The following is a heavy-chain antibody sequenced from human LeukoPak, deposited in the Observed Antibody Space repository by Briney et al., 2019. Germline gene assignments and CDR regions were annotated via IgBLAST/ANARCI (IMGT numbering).Heavy chain of an antibody. D-gene: IGHD5-12*01. CDR3: ARDVGYSAYD. J-gene: IGHJ4*02. CDR2: IYNDGSAT. CDR1: GFTFRSSW. Sequence: GGSLRLSCAASGFTFRSSWMHWVRQGPGKGLVWVSRIYNDGSATTYADSVKGRFTISRDTAKNTVFLQMNSLRAEDTAVYYCARDVGYSAYDWGQGTLVTVSS. V-gene: IGHV3-74*01.